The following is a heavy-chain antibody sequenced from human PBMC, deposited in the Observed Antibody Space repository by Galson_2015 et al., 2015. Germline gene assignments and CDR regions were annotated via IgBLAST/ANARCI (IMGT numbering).Heavy chain of an antibody. J-gene: IGHJ6*02. CDR1: GFTFRDYY. CDR3: ARDFGYSSMDV. D-gene: IGHD6-13*01. CDR2: ISGTSSDI. Sequence: SLRLSCAASGFTFRDYYMSWIRQAPGKGLEWVSYISGTSSDIYYADSVKGRFTISRDNAKNSLYLQMNSLRAEDTAVYYCARDFGYSSMDVWGHGTTVTVSS. V-gene: IGHV3-11*01.